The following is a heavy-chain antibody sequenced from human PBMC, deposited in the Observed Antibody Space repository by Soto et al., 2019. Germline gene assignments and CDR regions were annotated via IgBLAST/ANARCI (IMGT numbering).Heavy chain of an antibody. V-gene: IGHV1-69*02. CDR1: GGTFSSYT. CDR2: IIPILGIA. J-gene: IGHJ4*02. D-gene: IGHD1-7*01. CDR3: ARGGTGTKGPLDY. Sequence: QVQLVQSGAEVKKPGSSVKVSCKASGGTFSSYTISWVRQAPGQGLEWMGRIIPILGIANYAQKFQGRVTNTADKSTSTAYRELGSVRSEDTAVYYCARGGTGTKGPLDYWGKGTRVTVSS.